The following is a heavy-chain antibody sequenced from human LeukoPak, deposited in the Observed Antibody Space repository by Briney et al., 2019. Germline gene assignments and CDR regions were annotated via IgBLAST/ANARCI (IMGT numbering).Heavy chain of an antibody. Sequence: ASVKVSCKASRGTFSSYAFSWVRQAPGQGLEWMGGIVPISDTAKHAQKFRGRVTITADKSTSTAYMELRSLRSEDTAVYYCATYHGVRGVIITKGVHAFDIWGQGTMVTVSS. J-gene: IGHJ3*02. V-gene: IGHV1-69*06. D-gene: IGHD3-10*02. CDR2: IVPISDTA. CDR1: RGTFSSYA. CDR3: ATYHGVRGVIITKGVHAFDI.